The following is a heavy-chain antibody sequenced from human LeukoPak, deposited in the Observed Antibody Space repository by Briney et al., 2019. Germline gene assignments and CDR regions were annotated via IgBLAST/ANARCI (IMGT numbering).Heavy chain of an antibody. CDR1: GGSIRSSSYY. J-gene: IGHJ3*02. V-gene: IGHV4-39*07. Sequence: PSETLSLTCTVSGGSIRSSSYYWGWIRQPPGKGLEWIGSIYYSGSTYYNPSLKSRVTISVDTSKNQFSLKLSSVTAADTAVYYCARGGDYDSSGYLRRAFDIWGQGTMVTVSS. CDR2: IYYSGST. CDR3: ARGGDYDSSGYLRRAFDI. D-gene: IGHD3-22*01.